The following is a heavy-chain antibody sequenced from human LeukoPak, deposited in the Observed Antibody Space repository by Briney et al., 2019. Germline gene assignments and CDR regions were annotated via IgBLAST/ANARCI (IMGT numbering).Heavy chain of an antibody. V-gene: IGHV3-48*04. CDR1: GFTFTGHT. CDR3: ARDQTEFGYYYYGMDV. Sequence: GGSLRLSCAASGFTFTGHTMTWLRQAPGKGLEWVSYISSSGSTIYYADSVKGRFTISRDNAKNSLYLQMNSLRAEDTAVYYCARDQTEFGYYYYGMDVWGQGTTVTVSS. D-gene: IGHD3-10*01. J-gene: IGHJ6*02. CDR2: ISSSGSTI.